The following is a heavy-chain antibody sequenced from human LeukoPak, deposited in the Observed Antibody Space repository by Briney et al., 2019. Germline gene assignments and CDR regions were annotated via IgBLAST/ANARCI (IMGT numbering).Heavy chain of an antibody. Sequence: ETLSLTCTVSGGSISSSSYYWGWVRQAPGKELEWVSAISGSGGSTYYADSVKGRFTVSRDNSKNTLYLQMNSLRAEDTAVYYCALSGSYYELGFFPHAFDIWGQGTMVTVSS. CDR3: ALSGSYYELGFFPHAFDI. J-gene: IGHJ3*02. D-gene: IGHD1-26*01. CDR2: ISGSGGST. V-gene: IGHV3-23*01. CDR1: GGSISSSSYY.